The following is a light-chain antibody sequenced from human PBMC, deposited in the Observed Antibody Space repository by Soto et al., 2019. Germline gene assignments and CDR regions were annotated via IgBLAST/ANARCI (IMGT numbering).Light chain of an antibody. CDR1: QNINRW. V-gene: IGKV1-5*01. J-gene: IGKJ1*01. CDR2: DAS. CDR3: QQYSNYWT. Sequence: DVPMTQSPSTLSASVGDRVTVTCRASQNINRWLAWFQQKPGKAPKILIYDASTLESGVPSRFSGSGSGTEFTLTISSLQPDDFGTYYCQQYSNYWTFGQGTKVEVK.